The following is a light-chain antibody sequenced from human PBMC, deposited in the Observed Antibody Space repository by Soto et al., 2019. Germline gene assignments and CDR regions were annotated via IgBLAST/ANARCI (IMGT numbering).Light chain of an antibody. V-gene: IGKV3-15*01. CDR2: GVS. CDR3: QQYNIWPRT. Sequence: EIVMTPSPATLSVSTGASATLSCRASQNILSNLAWYQQKPGQAPRLLIYGVSTRATGIPARFSGSGSGTEFTLTISSLEPEDFAVYYCQQYNIWPRTFGLGTKVAIK. CDR1: QNILSN. J-gene: IGKJ1*01.